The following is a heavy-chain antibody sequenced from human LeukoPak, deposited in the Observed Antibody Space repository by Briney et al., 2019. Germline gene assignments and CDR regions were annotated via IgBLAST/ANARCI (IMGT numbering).Heavy chain of an antibody. D-gene: IGHD3-9*01. CDR2: ISYDGSNK. Sequence: PGGSLRLSCAASGFTFSSYAMHWVRQAPGKGLEWLAVISYDGSNKYYADSVKGRFTISRDKSKNTLYLQMNSLRAEDTAVYYCARDFLHDFLTVYPLGGMDVGGRGTRVTVSS. V-gene: IGHV3-30-3*01. J-gene: IGHJ6*02. CDR3: ARDFLHDFLTVYPLGGMDV. CDR1: GFTFSSYA.